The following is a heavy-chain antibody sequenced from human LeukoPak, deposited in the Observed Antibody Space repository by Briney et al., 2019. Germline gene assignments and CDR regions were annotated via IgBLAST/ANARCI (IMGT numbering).Heavy chain of an antibody. D-gene: IGHD3-22*01. CDR2: IIPIFGTA. J-gene: IGHJ5*02. CDR3: ARGALSVTMIVVVITKNWFDP. CDR1: GGTFSSYA. Sequence: SVKVSCKASGGTFSSYAISWVRQAPGQGLEWMGGIIPIFGTANYAQKFQGRVTITTDESTSTAYMELSSLRSEDTAVYYCARGALSVTMIVVVITKNWFDPWGQGTLVTVSS. V-gene: IGHV1-69*05.